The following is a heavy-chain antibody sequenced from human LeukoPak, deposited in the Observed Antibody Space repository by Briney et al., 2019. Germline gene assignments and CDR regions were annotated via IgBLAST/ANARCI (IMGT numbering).Heavy chain of an antibody. CDR1: GFTFSTYG. CDR2: ISYDGTNK. D-gene: IGHD3-9*01. J-gene: IGHJ4*02. V-gene: IGHV3-30*03. Sequence: GRSLRLSCAASGFTFSTYGMHWVRQPPSKGLEWVAVISYDGTNKNYADSVKGRFTISRDTSKNTLYLQMNSLRAVDTGVYYCASGGDILSGYYNDSLISYFDYWGQGTLVTVSS. CDR3: ASGGDILSGYYNDSLISYFDY.